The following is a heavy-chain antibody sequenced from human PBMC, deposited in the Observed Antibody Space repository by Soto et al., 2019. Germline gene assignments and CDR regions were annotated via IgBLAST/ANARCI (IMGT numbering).Heavy chain of an antibody. V-gene: IGHV1-69*04. CDR2: IIPIIGII. J-gene: IGHJ1*01. CDR3: AGDPDSHYNDSHAFSYP. CDR1: GGTFSTYT. D-gene: IGHD3-22*01. Sequence: SVKVSCKTSGGTFSTYTITWVRQAPGQGLEWMGRIIPIIGIINYTQKFQGRVTITADKFTGTAYMELTRLRSDDTAVYYCAGDPDSHYNDSHAFSYPCGQGTLVTVSS.